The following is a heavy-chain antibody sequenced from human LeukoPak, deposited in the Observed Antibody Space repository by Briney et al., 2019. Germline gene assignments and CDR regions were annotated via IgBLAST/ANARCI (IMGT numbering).Heavy chain of an antibody. J-gene: IGHJ5*02. D-gene: IGHD6-6*01. V-gene: IGHV3-30*18. CDR3: AKDPIAARRGDWFDP. CDR2: ISDDGNNK. Sequence: GRSLRLSCAASGFTFSSYGMHWVRQAPGKGLEWVAVISDDGNNKKYADSVKGQFTISRDNAENTVYLQMNGLRAEDTAAYYCAKDPIAARRGDWFDPWGQGTLVTVSS. CDR1: GFTFSSYG.